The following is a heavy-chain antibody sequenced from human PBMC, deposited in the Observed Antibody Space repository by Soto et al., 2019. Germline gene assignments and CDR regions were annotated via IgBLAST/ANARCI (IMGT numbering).Heavy chain of an antibody. J-gene: IGHJ6*02. Sequence: QVQLQQWGAGLLKPSETLSLTCAVYGGSFSGYYWSWIRQPPGKGLEWIGEINHSGSTNYNPSLKSRVTISVXXSXNXXSLKLSSVTAADTAVYYCARSCPPVEWGVKYGMDVWGQGTTVTVSS. CDR1: GGSFSGYY. D-gene: IGHD3-3*01. CDR3: ARSCPPVEWGVKYGMDV. V-gene: IGHV4-34*01. CDR2: INHSGST.